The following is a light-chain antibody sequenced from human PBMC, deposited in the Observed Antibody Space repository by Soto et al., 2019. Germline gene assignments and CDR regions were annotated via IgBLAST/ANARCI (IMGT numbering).Light chain of an antibody. CDR1: QSVSSSY. CDR2: GAS. Sequence: EIVLTQSPGTLSLSPGERATLSCRASQSVSSSYLAWYQQKPGQAPRLVIYGASSRATGIPDRFSGSGSGTDFTLSIISLQSEDFAVYYCQQYNSYPTFGQGTKVEIK. V-gene: IGKV3-20*01. J-gene: IGKJ1*01. CDR3: QQYNSYPT.